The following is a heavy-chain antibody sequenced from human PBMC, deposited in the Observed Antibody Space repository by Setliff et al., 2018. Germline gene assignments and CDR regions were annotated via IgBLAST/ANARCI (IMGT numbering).Heavy chain of an antibody. Sequence: GSLRLSCAASGFTFSSYVMNWVRQAPGKGLEWVSAISGSGSRTYYADSVRGLFTISRDNSKNALYLQMNSLRAEGTAVYYCVKDQGVGATTVDYWGQGTLVTVSS. J-gene: IGHJ4*02. CDR3: VKDQGVGATTVDY. V-gene: IGHV3-23*01. CDR2: ISGSGSRT. D-gene: IGHD1-26*01. CDR1: GFTFSSYV.